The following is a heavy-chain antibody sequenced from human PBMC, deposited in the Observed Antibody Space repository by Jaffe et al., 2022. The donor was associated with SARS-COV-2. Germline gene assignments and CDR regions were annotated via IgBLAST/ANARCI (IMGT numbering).Heavy chain of an antibody. CDR2: ISYDGSNK. CDR1: GFTFSSYG. J-gene: IGHJ6*02. Sequence: QVQVVESGGGVVQPGRSLRLSCAASGFTFSSYGMHWVRQAPGKGLEWVAVISYDGSNKYYVDSVKGRFTISRDNSKNTLYLQMNSLRAEDTAVYYCAKVYDTYDFWSGFYYGMDVWGQGTTVTVSS. V-gene: IGHV3-30*18. D-gene: IGHD3-3*01. CDR3: AKVYDTYDFWSGFYYGMDV.